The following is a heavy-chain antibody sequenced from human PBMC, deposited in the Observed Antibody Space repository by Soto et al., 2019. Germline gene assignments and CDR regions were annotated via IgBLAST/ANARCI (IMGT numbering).Heavy chain of an antibody. D-gene: IGHD3-9*01. J-gene: IGHJ5*02. CDR2: FNWNSGSI. V-gene: IGHV3-9*01. Sequence: EVQLVESGGGLVQPGGSLRLSCAATGITFEEFAIHWVRQAPGKGLEWVSGFNWNSGSIGYADSVKGRLTISRDNAKNSLYLHLNSLRAEDTALYYCAKAPNLVTHWFDPWGQGTLVTVSS. CDR3: AKAPNLVTHWFDP. CDR1: GITFEEFA.